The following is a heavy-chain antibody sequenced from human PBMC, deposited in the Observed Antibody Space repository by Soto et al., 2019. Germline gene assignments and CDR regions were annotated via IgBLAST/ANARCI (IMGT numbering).Heavy chain of an antibody. CDR2: IYYSGST. J-gene: IGHJ6*03. Sequence: SETLSLTCTVSGGSISSYYWSWIRQPPGKGLEWIGYIYYSGSTNYNPSLKSRVTISVDTSKNQFSLKLSSVTAADTAVYYCASSRGSPGYFYFYYMDVWGIWTIATVSS. D-gene: IGHD2-15*01. CDR3: ASSRGSPGYFYFYYMDV. V-gene: IGHV4-59*01. CDR1: GGSISSYY.